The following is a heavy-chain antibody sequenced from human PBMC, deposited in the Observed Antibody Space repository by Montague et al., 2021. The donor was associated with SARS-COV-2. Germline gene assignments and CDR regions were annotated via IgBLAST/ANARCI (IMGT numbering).Heavy chain of an antibody. V-gene: IGHV4-31*03. J-gene: IGHJ6*02. Sequence: TLSLTCTVSGGSISSGGYYWSWIRQHPGKGLEWIGYIYYSGSTHYNPSLKSRVTISVDTSQNQFSLKLSSVTAADTAVYYCARYEGYYDILTGDSTPYCGYGMDVWGQGTTVTVSS. CDR2: IYYSGST. D-gene: IGHD3-9*01. CDR3: ARYEGYYDILTGDSTPYCGYGMDV. CDR1: GGSISSGGYY.